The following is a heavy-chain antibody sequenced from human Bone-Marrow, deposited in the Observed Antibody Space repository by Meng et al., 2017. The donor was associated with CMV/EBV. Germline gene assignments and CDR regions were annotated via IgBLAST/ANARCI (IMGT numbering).Heavy chain of an antibody. J-gene: IGHJ5*02. CDR3: ARVFGVVIGGWFDP. CDR2: INPSGDST. Sequence: ASVKVSCKASGYTFTNCFIHWVRQAPGQGLEWMARINPSGDSTTYAQKFQGRVTITKDESTSTAYMELSSLRSEDTAVYYCARVFGVVIGGWFDPWGQGTLVTVSS. D-gene: IGHD3-3*01. V-gene: IGHV1-46*01. CDR1: GYTFTNCF.